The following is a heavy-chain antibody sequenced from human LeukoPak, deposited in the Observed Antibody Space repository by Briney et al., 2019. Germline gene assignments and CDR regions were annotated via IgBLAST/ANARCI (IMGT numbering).Heavy chain of an antibody. CDR1: GFTFSDYG. J-gene: IGHJ4*02. V-gene: IGHV3-30*18. D-gene: IGHD1-1*01. Sequence: PGRSLRLSCAASGFTFSDYGIHWVRQAPGKGLEWVAVMSYNGQITYYADSVKGRFTISRDNSQNMLYLQMNSLRVDDTSVYYCAKVQLERRELLPNFDSWGQGTLVTVSS. CDR3: AKVQLERRELLPNFDS. CDR2: MSYNGQIT.